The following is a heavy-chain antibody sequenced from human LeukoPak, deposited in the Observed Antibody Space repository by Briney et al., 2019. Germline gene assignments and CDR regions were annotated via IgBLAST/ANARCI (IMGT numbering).Heavy chain of an antibody. CDR1: GGTFSSYA. J-gene: IGHJ4*02. D-gene: IGHD6-13*01. CDR2: IIPIFGTA. V-gene: IGHV1-69*13. Sequence: WASVNVSCKASGGTFSSYAISWVRQAPGQGLEWMGGIIPIFGTANYAQKFQGRVTITADESTSTAYMELSSLRSEDTAVYYCARGTLPYSSSWSLAYWGQGTLVTVSS. CDR3: ARGTLPYSSSWSLAY.